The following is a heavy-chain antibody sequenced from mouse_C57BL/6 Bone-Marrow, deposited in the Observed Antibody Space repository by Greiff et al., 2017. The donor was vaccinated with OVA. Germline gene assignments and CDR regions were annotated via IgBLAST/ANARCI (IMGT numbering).Heavy chain of an antibody. J-gene: IGHJ3*01. Sequence: EVKLQESGAELVKPGASVKLSCTASGFNIKDYYMHWVKQRTEQGLEWIGRIDPEDGETKYAPKFQGKATITADTSSNTAYLQLSSLTSEDTAVYYCARKPGRFAYWGQGTLVTVSA. V-gene: IGHV14-2*01. CDR3: ARKPGRFAY. CDR1: GFNIKDYY. CDR2: IDPEDGET.